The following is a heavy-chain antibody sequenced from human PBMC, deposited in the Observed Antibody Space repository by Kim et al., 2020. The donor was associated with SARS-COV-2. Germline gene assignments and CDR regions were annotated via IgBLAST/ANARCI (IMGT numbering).Heavy chain of an antibody. CDR3: AGDTAPWAFDI. CDR1: GGSISSYY. V-gene: IGHV4-59*01. J-gene: IGHJ3*02. D-gene: IGHD5-18*01. CDR2: IYYSGST. Sequence: SETLSLTCTVSGGSISSYYWSWIRQPPGKGLEWIGYIYYSGSTNYNPSLKSRVTISVDTSKNQFSLKLSSVTAADTAVYYCAGDTAPWAFDIWGQGTMVTVSS.